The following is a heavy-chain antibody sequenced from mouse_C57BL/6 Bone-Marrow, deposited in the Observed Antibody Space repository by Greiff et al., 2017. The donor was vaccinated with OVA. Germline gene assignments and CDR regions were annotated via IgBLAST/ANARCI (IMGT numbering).Heavy chain of an antibody. CDR3: SRTRGGSSMDY. V-gene: IGHV1-9*01. CDR2: ILPGSGST. Sequence: VQLQQSGAELMKPGASVKLSCKATGYTFTGYWIEWVKQRPGHGLEWIGEILPGSGSTNSNEKFKGKATFTADTSSNTAYMQLRSMTNEDSAISYCSRTRGGSSMDYWGQGTSVTVSS. J-gene: IGHJ4*01. CDR1: GYTFTGYW.